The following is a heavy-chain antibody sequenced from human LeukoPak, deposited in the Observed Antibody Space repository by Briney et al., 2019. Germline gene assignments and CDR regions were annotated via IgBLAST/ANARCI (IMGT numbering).Heavy chain of an antibody. D-gene: IGHD3-22*01. CDR1: GGTFSSYA. V-gene: IGHV1-69*05. CDR3: ARGVPSYYDSSSPTYYFDY. CDR2: IIPIFGTA. Sequence: ASVKVSCKASGGTFSSYAISWVRQAPGQGLEWMGGIIPIFGTANYAQKFQGRVTITTDESTSTAYMELSSLRSEDTAVYYCARGVPSYYDSSSPTYYFDYWGQGTLVTVSS. J-gene: IGHJ4*02.